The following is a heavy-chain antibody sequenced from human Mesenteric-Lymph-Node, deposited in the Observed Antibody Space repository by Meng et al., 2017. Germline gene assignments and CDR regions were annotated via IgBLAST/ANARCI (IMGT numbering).Heavy chain of an antibody. J-gene: IGHJ5*02. CDR2: ISASHGNP. V-gene: IGHV1-18*01. D-gene: IGHD2-8*02. CDR1: GYPFSSYG. Sequence: QLVARVGGPGAPVKFSCKASGYPFSSYGISWLRQAPGQGLEWMGWISASHGNPNYAQKFRDRVIMTTDTSSSTVYMELRSLRSDDTAIYYCASLYCTGGSCFHNWFDPWGQGTLVTVSS. CDR3: ASLYCTGGSCFHNWFDP.